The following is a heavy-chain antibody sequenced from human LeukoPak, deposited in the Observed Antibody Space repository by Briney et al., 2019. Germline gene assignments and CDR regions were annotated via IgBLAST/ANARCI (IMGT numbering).Heavy chain of an antibody. CDR2: ISGSGGST. D-gene: IGHD2-2*01. J-gene: IGHJ5*02. Sequence: GGSLRLSCAASGLTFSSYAMSWVRQAPGKGLEWVSAISGSGGSTYYADSVKGRFTISRDNSKNTLYLQMNSLRAEDTAVYYCAKDCSSTSCYPFDPWGQGTLVTVSS. CDR3: AKDCSSTSCYPFDP. V-gene: IGHV3-23*01. CDR1: GLTFSSYA.